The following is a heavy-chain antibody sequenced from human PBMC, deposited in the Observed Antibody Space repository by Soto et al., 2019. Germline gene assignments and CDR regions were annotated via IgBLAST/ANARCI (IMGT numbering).Heavy chain of an antibody. V-gene: IGHV3-23*01. D-gene: IGHD3-22*01. CDR3: ARATYHYDSTTYFRVYFDS. CDR1: GFTFANYA. Sequence: EVPLLESGGGLVQPGGFLRLSCAASGFTFANYAMSWVRQAPGKGLEWVSATSGSGGNPYYADSVKGRFTISRDNSKNTLYLQMNSLRAEDTAVFYCARATYHYDSTTYFRVYFDSWGQGALVTVSS. CDR2: TSGSGGNP. J-gene: IGHJ4*02.